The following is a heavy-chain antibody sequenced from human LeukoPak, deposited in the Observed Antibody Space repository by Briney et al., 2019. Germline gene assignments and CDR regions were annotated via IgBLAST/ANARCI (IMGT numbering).Heavy chain of an antibody. CDR1: GGSISSYY. Sequence: ASETLSLTCTASGGSISSYYWSWIRQPPGKGLEWIGYIYYSGSTNYNPSLKSRVTISVDASKNQFSLKLSSVTAADTAVYYCARTYYYDSSGYYASWYFDLWGRGTLVIVSS. CDR3: ARTYYYDSSGYYASWYFDL. CDR2: IYYSGST. D-gene: IGHD3-22*01. V-gene: IGHV4-59*01. J-gene: IGHJ2*01.